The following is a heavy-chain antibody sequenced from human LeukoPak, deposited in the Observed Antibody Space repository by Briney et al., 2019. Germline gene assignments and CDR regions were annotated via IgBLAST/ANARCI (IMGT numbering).Heavy chain of an antibody. J-gene: IGHJ3*02. CDR2: ISSSSDYI. CDR3: AREVPAAMSGFDI. CDR1: GFTYTTYT. D-gene: IGHD2-2*01. V-gene: IGHV3-21*01. Sequence: GGSLRLSCAASGFTYTTYTMNWVRQAPGKGLEWISSISSSSDYIYYADSVRGRFTVSRDNSKNSLFLQMNSLRAEDTAVYYYAREVPAAMSGFDIWGQGTMVTVSS.